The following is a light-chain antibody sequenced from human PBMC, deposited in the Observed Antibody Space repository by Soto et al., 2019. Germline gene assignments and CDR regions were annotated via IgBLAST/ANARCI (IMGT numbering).Light chain of an antibody. CDR3: ATWTDGVFV. CDR2: GNT. V-gene: IGLV1-44*01. CDR1: TSNIGGST. J-gene: IGLJ1*01. Sequence: QSVLTQPPSASGTPGQRVTISCSGSTSNIGGSTVSCYQQFPGAAPKLLIYGNTQRPLGVPVRFSASKSDTSASLAISGLQSEDEADYYCATWTDGVFVFGIGTKVTVL.